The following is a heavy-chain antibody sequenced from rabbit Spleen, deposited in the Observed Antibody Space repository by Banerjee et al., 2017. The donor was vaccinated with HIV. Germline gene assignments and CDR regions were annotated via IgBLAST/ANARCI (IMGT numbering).Heavy chain of an antibody. CDR2: IYTSSGST. J-gene: IGHJ3*01. CDR1: GFSFSGSYY. Sequence: QSLEESGGDLVKSGASLTLTCTASGFSFSGSYYMCWVRQAPGKGLELIACIYTSSGSTYYASWAKGRFTISKPSSTTVTLQMTSLTAADTATYFCARDLAAVIGWNFGLWGQGTLVTVS. CDR3: ARDLAAVIGWNFGL. V-gene: IGHV1S40*01. D-gene: IGHD1-1*01.